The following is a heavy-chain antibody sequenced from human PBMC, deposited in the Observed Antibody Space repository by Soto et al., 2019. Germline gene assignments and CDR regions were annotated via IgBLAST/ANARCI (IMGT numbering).Heavy chain of an antibody. CDR2: INPSGGST. Sequence: ASVKVSCKASGYTFTSYYMHWVRQAPGQGLEWMGIINPSGGSTSYAQKFQGRVTMTRDTSTSTVYMELSSLRSEDTAVYYCESQTGTWNYYYGMDVWGQGTTVNVS. D-gene: IGHD1-7*01. CDR3: ESQTGTWNYYYGMDV. CDR1: GYTFTSYY. V-gene: IGHV1-46*01. J-gene: IGHJ6*02.